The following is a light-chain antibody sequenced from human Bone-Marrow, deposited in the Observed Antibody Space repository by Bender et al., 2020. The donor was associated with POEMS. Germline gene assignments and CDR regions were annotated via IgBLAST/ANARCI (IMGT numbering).Light chain of an antibody. J-gene: IGLJ3*02. Sequence: SYELTQPPSVSVSPGQTGSITCSGNNLGDKYASWYQQRPGQSPLLVIYQDDKRPSGIPERSSGSTSGTTATLTISGTQAMDEADYYCQTWDSDTVVFGGGTRLTVL. CDR2: QDD. CDR3: QTWDSDTVV. CDR1: NLGDKY. V-gene: IGLV3-1*01.